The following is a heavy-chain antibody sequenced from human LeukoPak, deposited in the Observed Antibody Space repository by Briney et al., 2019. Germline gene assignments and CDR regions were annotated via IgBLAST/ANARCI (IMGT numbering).Heavy chain of an antibody. Sequence: PSETLSLTCTVSGGSISSSSYYWGWIRQPPGTGLEWIGSVYYSGSTWSSLKSRVTISIDTSKNKFSLKLSSVTAADTAVYYCARAGYSYGYVDYWGQGTPVTVSS. V-gene: IGHV4-39*07. CDR2: VYYSGST. D-gene: IGHD5-18*01. CDR1: GGSISSSSYY. CDR3: ARAGYSYGYVDY. J-gene: IGHJ4*02.